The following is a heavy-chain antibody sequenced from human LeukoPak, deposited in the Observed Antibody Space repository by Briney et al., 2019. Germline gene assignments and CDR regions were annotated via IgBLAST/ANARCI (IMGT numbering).Heavy chain of an antibody. Sequence: ASVKVSCKASGYTFTSYYMHWVRQAPGQGLEWMGIINPSGGSTSYAQKFQGRVTMTRDTSTSTVYMELSSLRSEDTAVYYCARARDYDILTGRYTAYCFDYWGQGTLVTVSS. J-gene: IGHJ4*02. CDR1: GYTFTSYY. CDR3: ARARDYDILTGRYTAYCFDY. D-gene: IGHD3-9*01. CDR2: INPSGGST. V-gene: IGHV1-46*01.